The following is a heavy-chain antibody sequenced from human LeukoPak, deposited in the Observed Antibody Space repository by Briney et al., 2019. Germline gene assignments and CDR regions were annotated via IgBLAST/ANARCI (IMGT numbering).Heavy chain of an antibody. V-gene: IGHV3-23*01. D-gene: IGHD3-10*01. CDR3: AKYHGALWFGELPIAFDI. CDR2: ISGSGGST. J-gene: IGHJ3*02. CDR1: GFTFSSYA. Sequence: GGSLRLSCAASGFTFSSYAMSWVRQAPGKGLEWVSAISGSGGSTYYADSVKGRFTISRDNSKNTLYLQMNSLRAEDTAVYYCAKYHGALWFGELPIAFDIWGQGTMVTVSS.